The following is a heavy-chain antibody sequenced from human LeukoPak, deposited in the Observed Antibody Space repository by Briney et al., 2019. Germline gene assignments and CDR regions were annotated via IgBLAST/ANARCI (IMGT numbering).Heavy chain of an antibody. CDR3: ARNPSTSMEF. V-gene: IGHV3-74*01. J-gene: IGHJ4*02. CDR2: IKNDGSGT. CDR1: GFTFSNYW. Sequence: GGSLRLSCAASGFTFSNYWMHWLRQTPGKGLVWVSRIKNDGSGTIYADSVKGRFTISRDNAKNTLYLQMNSLSAEDTAVYYCARNPSTSMEFWGQGTLVTVSS. D-gene: IGHD5-18*01.